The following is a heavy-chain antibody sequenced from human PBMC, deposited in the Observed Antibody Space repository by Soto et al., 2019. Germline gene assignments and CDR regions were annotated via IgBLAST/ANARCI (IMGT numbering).Heavy chain of an antibody. CDR2: IIPILGIA. CDR3: ARETEYSGNVDAFDI. V-gene: IGHV1-69*08. CDR1: GGTFSSYT. J-gene: IGHJ3*02. Sequence: QVQLVQSGAEVKKPGSSVKVSCKASGGTFSSYTISWVRQAPGQGLAWMGRIIPILGIANYAQKFQGRVTITADKSTSTAYMELSSLRSEDTAVYYCARETEYSGNVDAFDIWGQGTMVTVSS. D-gene: IGHD5-12*01.